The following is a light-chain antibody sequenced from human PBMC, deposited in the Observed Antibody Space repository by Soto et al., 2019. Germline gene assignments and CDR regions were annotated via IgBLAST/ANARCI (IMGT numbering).Light chain of an antibody. CDR1: QSVSSSY. J-gene: IGKJ3*01. Sequence: EIVLTQSPGTLSLSPGERATLSFSASQSVSSSYLAWYQQKPGQAPRLLIYGASSRATGIPGRFSGSGSGTDFTLTISRLEPEDFAVYYCQQYGRSPFTFGPGTKVDIK. CDR3: QQYGRSPFT. CDR2: GAS. V-gene: IGKV3-20*01.